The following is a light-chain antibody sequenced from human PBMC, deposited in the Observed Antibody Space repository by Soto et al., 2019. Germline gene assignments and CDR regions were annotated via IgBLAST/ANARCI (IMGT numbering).Light chain of an antibody. CDR2: DAS. V-gene: IGKV1-5*01. CDR3: QQGSSFPWT. Sequence: IHITQSPSTLSASVGDRVTITCRASHSISSWLALYQQKPGKAPKVLIYDASNLESGVPSRFSGSGSGTEFTFTISSLQPEDFATYYCQQGSSFPWTFGQGTKVDIK. J-gene: IGKJ1*01. CDR1: HSISSW.